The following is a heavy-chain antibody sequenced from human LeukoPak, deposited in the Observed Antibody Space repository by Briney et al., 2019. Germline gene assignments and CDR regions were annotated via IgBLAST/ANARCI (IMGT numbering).Heavy chain of an antibody. CDR2: INHSGST. Sequence: SETLSLTCAVYGGSFSGYYWSWIRQAPGKGLEWIGEINHSGSTNYNPSLKSRVTISVDTSKNQFSLKLSSVTAADTAVYYCARAEGSGSYQKVIDYWGQGTLVTVSS. V-gene: IGHV4-34*01. CDR3: ARAEGSGSYQKVIDY. D-gene: IGHD3-10*01. CDR1: GGSFSGYY. J-gene: IGHJ4*02.